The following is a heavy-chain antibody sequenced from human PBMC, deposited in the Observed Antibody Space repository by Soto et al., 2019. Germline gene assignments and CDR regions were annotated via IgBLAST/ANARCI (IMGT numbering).Heavy chain of an antibody. D-gene: IGHD3-22*01. CDR2: IIPIFDIT. CDR1: GGTFRSYS. V-gene: IGHV1-69*01. CDR3: ERPDEGGYSSNHHYYYALDV. Sequence: QVQLVQSGAEVKKPGSSVKVSCKASGGTFRSYSISWVRQAPGQGLEWMGGIIPIFDITNYAQKFQGRVTITADESTSTAYMELSSLGSDDTAVYYCERPDEGGYSSNHHYYYALDVWGQGTTVTV. J-gene: IGHJ6*02.